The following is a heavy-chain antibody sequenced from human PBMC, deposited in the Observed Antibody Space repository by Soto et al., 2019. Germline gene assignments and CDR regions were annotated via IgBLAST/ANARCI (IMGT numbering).Heavy chain of an antibody. D-gene: IGHD2-8*02. J-gene: IGHJ5*02. CDR3: ARQAAYWHGGGGWFDP. Sequence: EVQLVESGGGLVQPGGSLRLSCAASGFTFSTCDMHWVRQAPGKGLEWVSAIGTIADTFYADSVKGRFTISRENAKSSLYLQMNSLTAGDTAVYYCARQAAYWHGGGGWFDPWGQGTLVTVSS. CDR2: IGTIADT. V-gene: IGHV3-13*01. CDR1: GFTFSTCD.